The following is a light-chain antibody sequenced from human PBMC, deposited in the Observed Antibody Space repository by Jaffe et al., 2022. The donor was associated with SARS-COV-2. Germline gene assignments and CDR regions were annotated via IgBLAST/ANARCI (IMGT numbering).Light chain of an antibody. Sequence: DIQMTQSPSSLSASVGDRVTITCQASQDISNYLNWYQQKPGKAPKLLIYDASNLETGVPSRFSGSGSGTDFTFTISSLQPEDIATYYCQQNIKFGQGTKLEIK. CDR2: DAS. CDR1: QDISNY. CDR3: QQNIK. J-gene: IGKJ2*01. V-gene: IGKV1-33*01.